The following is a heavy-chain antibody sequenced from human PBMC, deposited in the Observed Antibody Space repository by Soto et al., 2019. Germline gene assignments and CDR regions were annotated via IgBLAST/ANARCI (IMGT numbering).Heavy chain of an antibody. Sequence: PGGSLRLSCAASGFTFSSYGMHWVRQAPGKGLEWVAVIWYDGSNKYYADSVKGRFTISRDNSKNTLYLQMNSLRAEDTAVYYCARDYLENYFDYWGQGTLVTVSS. V-gene: IGHV3-33*01. CDR1: GFTFSSYG. D-gene: IGHD1-1*01. J-gene: IGHJ4*02. CDR3: ARDYLENYFDY. CDR2: IWYDGSNK.